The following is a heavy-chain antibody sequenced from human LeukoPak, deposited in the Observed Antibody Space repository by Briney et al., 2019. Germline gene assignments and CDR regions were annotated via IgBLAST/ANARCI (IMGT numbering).Heavy chain of an antibody. J-gene: IGHJ6*02. V-gene: IGHV3-21*01. Sequence: GRSLRLSCAASGFTFSSYSMNWVRQAPGKGLEWVSSISSSSSYIYYADSVKGRFTISRDNAKNSLYLQMNSLRAEDTAVYYCAGTYGGNSYYYYGMDVWGQGTTVTVSS. CDR2: ISSSSSYI. D-gene: IGHD4-23*01. CDR3: AGTYGGNSYYYYGMDV. CDR1: GFTFSSYS.